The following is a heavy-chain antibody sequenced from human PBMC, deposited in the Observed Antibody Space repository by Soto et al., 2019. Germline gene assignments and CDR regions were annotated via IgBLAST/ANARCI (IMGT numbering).Heavy chain of an antibody. CDR3: AREGGSSWYYGSGWHIDY. CDR2: IYYSGST. D-gene: IGHD6-13*01. J-gene: IGHJ4*02. Sequence: PSETLSLTCTVSGGSISSGGYYWSWIRQHPGKGLEWIGYIYYSGSTYYNPSLKSRVTISVDTSKNQFSLKLSSVTAADTAVYYCAREGGSSWYYGSGWHIDYWGQGTLVTVSS. V-gene: IGHV4-31*03. CDR1: GGSISSGGYY.